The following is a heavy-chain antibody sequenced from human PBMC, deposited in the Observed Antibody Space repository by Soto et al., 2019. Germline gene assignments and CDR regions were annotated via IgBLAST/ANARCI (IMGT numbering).Heavy chain of an antibody. Sequence: SVKVSCKASGGTFSSYTISWVRQAPGQGLEWMGRIIPILGIANYAQKFQGRVTITADKSTSTAYMELSSLRSEDTAVYYCARRTGYCSGGSCHIAFDIWGQGTMVTVSS. CDR3: ARRTGYCSGGSCHIAFDI. CDR1: GGTFSSYT. V-gene: IGHV1-69*02. CDR2: IIPILGIA. J-gene: IGHJ3*02. D-gene: IGHD2-15*01.